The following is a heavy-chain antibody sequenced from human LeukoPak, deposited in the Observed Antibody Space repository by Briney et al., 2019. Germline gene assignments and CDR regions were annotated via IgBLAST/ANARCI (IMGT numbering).Heavy chain of an antibody. D-gene: IGHD3-10*01. Sequence: GESLKISCKGSGYRFTSYWIGWVRQMPGKGLEWMGIIYPGESDTRYSRSFEGQVTISADKSISTAYLQWSSLKASDTAMYYCARHPYYFGSRSYYKPLYYYYHGMDVWGQGTTVTVSS. V-gene: IGHV5-51*01. CDR1: GYRFTSYW. J-gene: IGHJ6*02. CDR3: ARHPYYFGSRSYYKPLYYYYHGMDV. CDR2: IYPGESDT.